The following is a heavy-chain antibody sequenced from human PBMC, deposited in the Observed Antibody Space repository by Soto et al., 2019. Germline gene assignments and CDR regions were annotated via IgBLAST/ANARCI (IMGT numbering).Heavy chain of an antibody. CDR3: ARNLRWEPQFDN. D-gene: IGHD4-17*01. CDR1: GFNFNTYG. J-gene: IGHJ4*02. Sequence: QVQLVESGGGVVQPGTSLRLSCVASGFNFNTYGMHWVRQAPGKGLEWVAVIWFDGSDNYYADSVKGRFTISRDSSKNTLYLHMNSLRDEDTAVYYCARNLRWEPQFDNWGQGTLVTVSS. CDR2: IWFDGSDN. V-gene: IGHV3-33*01.